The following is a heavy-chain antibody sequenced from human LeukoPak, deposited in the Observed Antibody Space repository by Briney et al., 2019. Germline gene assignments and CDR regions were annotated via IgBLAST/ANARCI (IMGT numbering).Heavy chain of an antibody. J-gene: IGHJ5*02. Sequence: GASVKVSCKASGYTFTSYDINWVRQATGQGLEWMGWMNPNSGNTGYAQKFQGRVTMTRNTSISTAYMELRSLRSDDTAVYYCASASYSSSWYGWFDPWGQGTLVTVSS. V-gene: IGHV1-8*01. D-gene: IGHD6-13*01. CDR1: GYTFTSYD. CDR2: MNPNSGNT. CDR3: ASASYSSSWYGWFDP.